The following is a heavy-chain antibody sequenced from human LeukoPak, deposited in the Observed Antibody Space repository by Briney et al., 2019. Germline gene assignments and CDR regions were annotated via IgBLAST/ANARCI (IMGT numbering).Heavy chain of an antibody. CDR1: GGSFSGYY. V-gene: IGHV4-34*01. D-gene: IGHD3-22*01. CDR2: INHSGST. CDR3: ARGRHDSSGYYIDY. J-gene: IGHJ4*02. Sequence: SETLSLTCAVYGGSFSGYYWSWIRQPPGKGLEWIGEINHSGSTNYNPSLKSRVTISVDTSKNQFSLKPSSVTAADTAVYYCARGRHDSSGYYIDYWGQGTLVTVSS.